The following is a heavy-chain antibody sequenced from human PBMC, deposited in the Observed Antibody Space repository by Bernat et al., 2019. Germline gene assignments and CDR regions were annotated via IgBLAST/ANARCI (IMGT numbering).Heavy chain of an antibody. V-gene: IGHV3-33*08. J-gene: IGHJ3*02. CDR2: IWYDGSNK. CDR1: GFTFSSYA. Sequence: VLVLESGGGLVQPGGSLRLSCAASGFTFSSYAMSWVRQAPGKGLEWVAVIWYDGSNKYYADSVKGRFTISRDNSKNTLYLQMNSLRAEDTAVYYCARDPGPEVTNDAFDIWGQGTMVTVSS. CDR3: ARDPGPEVTNDAFDI. D-gene: IGHD2-21*02.